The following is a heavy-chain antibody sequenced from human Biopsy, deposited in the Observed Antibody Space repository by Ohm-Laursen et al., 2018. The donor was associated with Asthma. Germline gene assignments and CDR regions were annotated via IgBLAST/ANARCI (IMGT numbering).Heavy chain of an antibody. CDR2: ISYDGSNK. CDR3: ASQSSGPDFWSGYYYFDY. Sequence: SLRLSCTAPGFTFSSYGMHWVRQAPGKGLEWVAVISYDGSNKYYADSVRGRFTISRDNSKNTLYLQMNSLRAEDTAVYYCASQSSGPDFWSGYYYFDYWGQGTLVTVSS. V-gene: IGHV3-30*03. CDR1: GFTFSSYG. D-gene: IGHD3-3*01. J-gene: IGHJ4*02.